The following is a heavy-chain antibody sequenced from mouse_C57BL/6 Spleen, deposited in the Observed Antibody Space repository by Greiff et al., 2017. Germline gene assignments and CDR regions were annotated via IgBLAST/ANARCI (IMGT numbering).Heavy chain of an antibody. V-gene: IGHV1-9*01. Sequence: QVQLQQSGAELMKPGASVKLSCKATGYTFTGYWIEWVKLRPGHGLEWIGEILPGRGSTNYTEKFNGKATFTTDTSTNTAYMQLGSLTTEDSAIYYCASEHDGHYRFAYWGQGTLVTVSA. J-gene: IGHJ3*01. CDR3: ASEHDGHYRFAY. D-gene: IGHD2-3*01. CDR2: ILPGRGST. CDR1: GYTFTGYW.